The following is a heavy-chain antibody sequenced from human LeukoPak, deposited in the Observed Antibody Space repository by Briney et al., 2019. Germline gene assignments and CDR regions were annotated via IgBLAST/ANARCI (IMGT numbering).Heavy chain of an antibody. D-gene: IGHD1-26*01. CDR2: ISSSGSSI. J-gene: IGHJ6*03. Sequence: GGYLRLSCAASGFTFSSYWMSWVRQAPGKGLEWVSYISSSGSSIYYADSVKGRFTISRDNSKNTLYLQMNSLRAEDTAVYYCARALSWDYYYMDVWGKGTTVTISS. CDR1: GFTFSSYW. CDR3: ARALSWDYYYMDV. V-gene: IGHV3-48*01.